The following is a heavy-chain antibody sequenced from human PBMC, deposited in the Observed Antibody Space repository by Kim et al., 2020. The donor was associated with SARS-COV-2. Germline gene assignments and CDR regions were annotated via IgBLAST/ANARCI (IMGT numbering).Heavy chain of an antibody. D-gene: IGHD5-18*01. J-gene: IGHJ5*01. CDR1: GGSFSGYY. CDR2: INHSGST. CDR3: ARAFFTLGYSYGYGAFWF. V-gene: IGHV4-34*01. Sequence: SETLSLTCAVYGGSFSGYYWSWIRQPPGKGLEWIGEINHSGSTNYNPSLKSRVTISVDTSKNQFSLKLSSVTAADTAVYYCARAFFTLGYSYGYGAFWF.